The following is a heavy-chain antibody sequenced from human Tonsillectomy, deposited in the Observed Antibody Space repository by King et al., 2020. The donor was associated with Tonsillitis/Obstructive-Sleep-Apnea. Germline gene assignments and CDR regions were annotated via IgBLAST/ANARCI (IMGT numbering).Heavy chain of an antibody. CDR1: GYTFTSYG. D-gene: IGHD2-2*01. V-gene: IGHV1-18*01. Sequence: QLVQSGAEVKKPGASVKVSCKASGYTFTSYGISWVRQAPGQGLEWMGWISAYNGNTNYAQKLQGRVTMTTDTSTSTAYMELRRLRSDDTSVYYCAIVHSYCSSTSCLAYWGQGTLVTVSS. J-gene: IGHJ4*02. CDR3: AIVHSYCSSTSCLAY. CDR2: ISAYNGNT.